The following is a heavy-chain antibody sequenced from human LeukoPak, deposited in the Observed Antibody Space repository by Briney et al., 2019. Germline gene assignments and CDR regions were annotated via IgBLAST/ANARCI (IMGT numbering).Heavy chain of an antibody. CDR1: GGSISSSSYY. CDR3: ARDSIAGDDY. CDR2: IYYSGST. D-gene: IGHD7-27*01. V-gene: IGHV4-39*07. Sequence: KPSETLSLTCTVSGGSISSSSYYWGWIRQPPGKGLEWIGSIYYSGSTYYHPSLKSRVTISVDTSKNQFSLKLSSVTAADTAVYYCARDSIAGDDYWGQGTLVTVSS. J-gene: IGHJ4*02.